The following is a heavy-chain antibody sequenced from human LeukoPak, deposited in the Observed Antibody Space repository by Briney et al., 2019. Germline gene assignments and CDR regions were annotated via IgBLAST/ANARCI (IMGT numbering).Heavy chain of an antibody. CDR1: GYTFTSYG. J-gene: IGHJ4*02. D-gene: IGHD3-22*01. CDR2: ISAYNGNT. V-gene: IGHV1-18*01. CDR3: ARVDSSGDDLDY. Sequence: GASVKVSCKASGYTFTSYGISWVRQAPGQGPEWMGWISAYNGNTNYAQKLQGRVTMTTDTSTSTAYMELRSLRSDDTAVCYCARVDSSGDDLDYWGQGTLVTVSS.